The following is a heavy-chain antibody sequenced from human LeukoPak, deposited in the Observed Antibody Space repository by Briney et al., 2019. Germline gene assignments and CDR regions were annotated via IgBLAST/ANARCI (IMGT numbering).Heavy chain of an antibody. Sequence: GGSLRLSCAASGFTFSNHAMSWVRQAPGKGLEWVSGMTSGGTTYYADSVKGRFTISRDNSKSTLYLQMNSLRAEDAGVYYCAAQGITAGGTLGYYFDYWGQGTLVTVSP. J-gene: IGHJ4*02. CDR3: AAQGITAGGTLGYYFDY. CDR1: GFTFSNHA. CDR2: MTSGGTT. V-gene: IGHV3-23*01. D-gene: IGHD6-13*01.